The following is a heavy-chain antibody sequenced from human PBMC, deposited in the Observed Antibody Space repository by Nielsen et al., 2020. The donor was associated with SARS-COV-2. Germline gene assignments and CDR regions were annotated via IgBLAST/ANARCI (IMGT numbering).Heavy chain of an antibody. Sequence: ESLKISCAASGFTFSSYSMNWVRQAPGKGLEWVSYISSSSSTIYYADSVKGRFTISRDNAKHSLYLQMNSLRDEDTAVYYCARDDSYYYGSKTEYYYGMDVWGQGTTVTVSS. CDR1: GFTFSSYS. J-gene: IGHJ6*02. V-gene: IGHV3-48*02. CDR3: ARDDSYYYGSKTEYYYGMDV. D-gene: IGHD3-10*01. CDR2: ISSSSSTI.